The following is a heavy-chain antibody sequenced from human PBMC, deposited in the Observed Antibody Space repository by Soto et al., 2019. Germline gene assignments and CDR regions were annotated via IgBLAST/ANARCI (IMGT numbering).Heavy chain of an antibody. CDR3: ARVDTVVMGFDY. CDR1: GYTFTRYG. J-gene: IGHJ4*02. Sequence: ASVKVSCKASGYTFTRYGISWLRQAPGQGLEWMGWTSAYNGNTNYAQKLQGRVTMTTDTSTSTAYMELRSLRSDDTAVYYCARVDTVVMGFDYWGQGTLVTVSS. D-gene: IGHD2-15*01. CDR2: TSAYNGNT. V-gene: IGHV1-18*01.